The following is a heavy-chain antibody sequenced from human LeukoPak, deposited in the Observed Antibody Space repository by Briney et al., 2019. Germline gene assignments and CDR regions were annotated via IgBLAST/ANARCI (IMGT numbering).Heavy chain of an antibody. Sequence: GGSLRLSRAASGFTFSSYWMHWVRQAPGKGLVWVSRINRDGTSTDYADSVKGRFTTSRDNAKNTLYLQMNSLRAEDTAVYYCAKTAVAGLPDYWGQGTLVTVFS. CDR3: AKTAVAGLPDY. J-gene: IGHJ4*02. CDR2: INRDGTST. V-gene: IGHV3-74*01. D-gene: IGHD6-19*01. CDR1: GFTFSSYW.